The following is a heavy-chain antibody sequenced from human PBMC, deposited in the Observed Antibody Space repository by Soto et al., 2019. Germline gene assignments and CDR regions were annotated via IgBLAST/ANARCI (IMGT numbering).Heavy chain of an antibody. V-gene: IGHV1-24*01. J-gene: IGHJ6*02. Sequence: ASVKVSCKVSGYTLTELSMHWVRQAPGKGLEWMGGFDPEDGETIYAQKFQGRVTMTEDTSTSTAYMELRSLRSEDTAVYYCASQGRDGYQYDYYYGMDVWGQGTTVTVSS. CDR2: FDPEDGET. CDR1: GYTLTELS. D-gene: IGHD5-12*01. CDR3: ASQGRDGYQYDYYYGMDV.